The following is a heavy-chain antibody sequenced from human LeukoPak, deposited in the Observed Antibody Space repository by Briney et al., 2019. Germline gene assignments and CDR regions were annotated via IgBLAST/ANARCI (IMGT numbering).Heavy chain of an antibody. CDR1: GFTVSSNY. CDR3: ARSSMAVAGTLNY. CDR2: IYSGGIT. J-gene: IGHJ4*02. V-gene: IGHV3-66*01. D-gene: IGHD6-19*01. Sequence: GSLRLSCAASGFTVSSNYMSWGRQAPGKGLEWGSVIYSGGITYYADSVKGRFTISRDNSKNTQYLQMNSLRAEDTAVYFCARSSMAVAGTLNYWGQGTLVTVSS.